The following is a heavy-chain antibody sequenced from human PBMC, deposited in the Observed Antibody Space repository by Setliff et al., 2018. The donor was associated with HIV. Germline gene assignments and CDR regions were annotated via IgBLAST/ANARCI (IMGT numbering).Heavy chain of an antibody. V-gene: IGHV4-39*07. CDR3: TRVGTYGVGGWFDP. CDR2: IYYSGST. Sequence: SETLSLTCTVSGGSISSSTYYWGWIRQPPGTGLEWIGSIYYSGSTYYNPSLKSRVTISVDTSKNQFSLKLSSVTAADTAMYYCTRVGTYGVGGWFDPWGQGSLVTVSS. D-gene: IGHD3-16*01. CDR1: GGSISSSTYY. J-gene: IGHJ5*02.